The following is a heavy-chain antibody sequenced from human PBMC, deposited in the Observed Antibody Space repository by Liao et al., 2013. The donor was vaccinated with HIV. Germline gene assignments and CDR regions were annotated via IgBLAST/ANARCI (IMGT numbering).Heavy chain of an antibody. CDR2: INHSGST. Sequence: QVQLQQWGAGLLKPSETLSLTCAVYGGSFSGYYWSWIRQPPGKGLEWIGEINHSGSTNYNPSLKSRVTISVDTSKNQFSLKLSSVTAADTAVYYCARAKGKPMVRGVIIAIDYWGQGTLVTVSS. V-gene: IGHV4-34*01. D-gene: IGHD3-10*01. CDR3: ARAKGKPMVRGVIIAIDY. J-gene: IGHJ4*02. CDR1: GGSFSGYY.